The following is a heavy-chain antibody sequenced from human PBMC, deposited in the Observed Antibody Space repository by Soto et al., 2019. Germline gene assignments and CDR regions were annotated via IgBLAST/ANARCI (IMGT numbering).Heavy chain of an antibody. J-gene: IGHJ4*02. Sequence: QVQLQESGPGLVKPSETLSLTCTVSGGSISSYYWSWIRQPPGKGLEWIGYIYYSGSTNYNPSLKSRVTISVDTSKNQFSLKLSSVTAADTAVYYCATGNYDSSGYYYAFGYWGQGTLVTVSS. D-gene: IGHD3-22*01. V-gene: IGHV4-59*01. CDR3: ATGNYDSSGYYYAFGY. CDR2: IYYSGST. CDR1: GGSISSYY.